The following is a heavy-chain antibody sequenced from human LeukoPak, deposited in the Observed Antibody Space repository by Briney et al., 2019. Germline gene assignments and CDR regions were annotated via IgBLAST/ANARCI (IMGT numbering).Heavy chain of an antibody. CDR2: ISAYNGNT. Sequence: ASVKVSCKASGYTFTSYGISWVRQAPGQGLEWMGWISAYNGNTNYAQKLQGRVTMTTDTSTSTAYMELRSLRSDDTAVYYCARDLRQWRSHSFGVVIIPVRLFDYWGQGTLVTVSS. CDR1: GYTFTSYG. V-gene: IGHV1-18*01. J-gene: IGHJ4*02. D-gene: IGHD3-3*01. CDR3: ARDLRQWRSHSFGVVIIPVRLFDY.